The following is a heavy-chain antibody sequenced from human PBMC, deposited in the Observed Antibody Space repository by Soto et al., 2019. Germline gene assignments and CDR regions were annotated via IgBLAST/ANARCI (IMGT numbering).Heavy chain of an antibody. V-gene: IGHV4-4*02. D-gene: IGHD2-21*02. CDR3: ASTDYCGGDCYSSFDY. Sequence: SETLSVTCAVSSGSISSSNWWSLVRQPPGKGLEWIGEIYHSGSTNYNPSLKSRVTISVDKSKNQFSLKLSSVTAADTAVYYCASTDYCGGDCYSSFDYWGKGTLVTVSS. CDR1: SGSISSSNW. J-gene: IGHJ4*02. CDR2: IYHSGST.